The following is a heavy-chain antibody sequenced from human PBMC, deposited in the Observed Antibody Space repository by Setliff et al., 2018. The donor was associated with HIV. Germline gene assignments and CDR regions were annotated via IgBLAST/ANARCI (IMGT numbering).Heavy chain of an antibody. V-gene: IGHV4-39*01. Sequence: PSETLSLTCTVSGGSSSSSSFYWGWIRQPPGKGLEWIGNIYRSGSTYYNPSLRSRVTISVDTSKSQFYLNLNSVTDADTALYYCARHKDSDYVWGSYRPDGFDIWGQGTTVTVSS. D-gene: IGHD3-16*02. CDR1: GGSSSSSSFY. J-gene: IGHJ3*02. CDR2: IYRSGST. CDR3: ARHKDSDYVWGSYRPDGFDI.